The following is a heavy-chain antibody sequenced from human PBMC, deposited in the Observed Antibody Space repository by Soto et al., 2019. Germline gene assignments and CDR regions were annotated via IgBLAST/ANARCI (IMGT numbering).Heavy chain of an antibody. CDR1: GCTFSSYG. V-gene: IGHV3-30*18. Sequence: PGGSLRLSCAASGCTFSSYGMHWVRQAPGKGLECVAVKSYDDSNNYYADSMKHRFTISTDNSKNPLYLQMNSLRAEDTDVYYCPNDLIGGSSWYTRGDPWGQGTLVTVSS. CDR3: PNDLIGGSSWYTRGDP. D-gene: IGHD2-2*02. J-gene: IGHJ5*02. CDR2: KSYDDSNN.